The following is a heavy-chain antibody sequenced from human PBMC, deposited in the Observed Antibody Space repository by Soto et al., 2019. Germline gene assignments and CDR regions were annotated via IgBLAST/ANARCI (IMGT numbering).Heavy chain of an antibody. D-gene: IGHD2-2*01. V-gene: IGHV4-39*01. CDR2: IYYSGST. J-gene: IGHJ5*02. CDR3: ARRYCSSTSCYAGGWFDP. Sequence: SETLSLTCTVSGGSISSSSYYWGWIRQPPGKGLEWIGSIYYSGSTYYNPSLKSRVTISVDTSKNQISLKLSSVTAADTAVYYCARRYCSSTSCYAGGWFDPWGQGTLVTVSS. CDR1: GGSISSSSYY.